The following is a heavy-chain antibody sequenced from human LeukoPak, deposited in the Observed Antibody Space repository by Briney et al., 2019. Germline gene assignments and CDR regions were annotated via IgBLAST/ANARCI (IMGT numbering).Heavy chain of an antibody. V-gene: IGHV1-69*05. CDR2: IIPIYGTA. Sequence: GASVKVSCKASGGTSSNYAISWVRQSPGQGLEWMGGIIPIYGTANYAQKFQGRVTITTDESTSTAYMELSSLRSEDTAVYYCARDSSHDSSGLIFDYWGQGTLVTVSS. CDR3: ARDSSHDSSGLIFDY. J-gene: IGHJ4*02. CDR1: GGTSSNYA. D-gene: IGHD3-22*01.